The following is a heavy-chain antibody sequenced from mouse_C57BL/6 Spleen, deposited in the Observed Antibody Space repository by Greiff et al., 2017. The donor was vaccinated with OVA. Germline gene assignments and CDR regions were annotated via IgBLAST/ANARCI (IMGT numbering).Heavy chain of an antibody. CDR3: ARDFDY. CDR2: ISDGGSYT. V-gene: IGHV5-4*01. CDR1: GFTFSSYA. Sequence: EVKLVESGGGLVKPGGSLKLSCAASGFTFSSYAMSWVRQTPEKRLEWVATISDGGSYTYYPDNVKGRFTISRDNAKNNLYLQMSHLKSEDTAMYYCARDFDYWGQGTTLKVSS. J-gene: IGHJ2*01.